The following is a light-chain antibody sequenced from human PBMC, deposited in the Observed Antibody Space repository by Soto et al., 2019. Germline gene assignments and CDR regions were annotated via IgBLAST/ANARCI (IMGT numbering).Light chain of an antibody. CDR2: DVS. CDR1: SSDVGGYNY. J-gene: IGLJ1*01. V-gene: IGLV2-14*01. Sequence: QSVLTQPASVSGSPGQSITISCTGTSSDVGGYNYVSWYQQHPGKAPKLTIYDVSNRPSGVSNRFSGSKSGNTASLTISGLQAEDEADYYCGSYTSSSTRVFGTGTKVTVL. CDR3: GSYTSSSTRV.